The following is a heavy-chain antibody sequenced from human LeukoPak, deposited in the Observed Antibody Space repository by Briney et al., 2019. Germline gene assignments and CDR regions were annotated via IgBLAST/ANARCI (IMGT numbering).Heavy chain of an antibody. Sequence: GGSLRLSCAASGLTSTSYSMNWVRQAPGKGLEWVSTISGGGGSTYYADSVKGRFTISRDNSKNTLYLQVNSLRAEDTAVYYCAKGGKWDVTPFDYWGQGTLVTVSS. CDR3: AKGGKWDVTPFDY. D-gene: IGHD1-26*01. V-gene: IGHV3-23*01. J-gene: IGHJ4*02. CDR1: GLTSTSYS. CDR2: ISGGGGST.